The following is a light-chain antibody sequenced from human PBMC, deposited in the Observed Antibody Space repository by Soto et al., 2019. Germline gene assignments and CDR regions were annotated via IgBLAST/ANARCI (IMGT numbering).Light chain of an antibody. CDR2: EVT. Sequence: QSVLTQPASVSGSPGQSITISCTGASSDVGDYNYVSWYQEHPGQVPKLIIFEVTTRPSGVSDRFSGSRSGNTASLTISGLQAEDEPDYYCLSHTGSRTLFGGGTKLTVL. CDR1: SSDVGDYNY. J-gene: IGLJ3*02. CDR3: LSHTGSRTL. V-gene: IGLV2-14*01.